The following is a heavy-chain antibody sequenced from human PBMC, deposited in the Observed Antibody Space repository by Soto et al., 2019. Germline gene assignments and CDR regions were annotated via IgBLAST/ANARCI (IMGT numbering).Heavy chain of an antibody. D-gene: IGHD3-10*01. CDR2: INSDGSST. J-gene: IGHJ4*02. CDR1: GFTFSSYW. V-gene: IGHV3-74*01. CDR3: ASLVSSGSPFDH. Sequence: GGSLRLSCAASGFTFSSYWIHWVRQAPGKGLVWVSRINSDGSSTSYADSVKGRFTVSRDNAKNTLYLQMNSLRAEDTAVYYCASLVSSGSPFDHWGQGTLDTVSS.